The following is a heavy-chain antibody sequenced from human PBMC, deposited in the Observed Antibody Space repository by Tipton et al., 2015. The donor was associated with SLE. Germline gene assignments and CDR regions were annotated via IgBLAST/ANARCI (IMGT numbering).Heavy chain of an antibody. CDR2: INHSGST. CDR1: GGSFSGYY. CDR3: ASFRSSSWGYFDY. V-gene: IGHV4-34*01. Sequence: LRFSCAVYGGSFSGYYWSWIRQPPGKGLEWIGEINHSGSTNYNPSLKSRVTISVDTSKNQFSLKLSSVTAADTAVYYCASFRSSSWGYFDYWGQGTLVTVSS. D-gene: IGHD6-13*01. J-gene: IGHJ4*02.